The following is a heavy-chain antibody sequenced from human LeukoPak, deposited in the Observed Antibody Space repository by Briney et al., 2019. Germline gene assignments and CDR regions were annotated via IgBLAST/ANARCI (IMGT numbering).Heavy chain of an antibody. CDR2: IGVSSSYI. CDR3: ARDMRAANDAFDI. Sequence: GGSLRLSCAASGFTFSSHGMTWVRQAPGKGLEWVSSIGVSSSYIYYADSVKGRFTIARDNAKNSLYLQMNSLRAEDTAVYFCARDMRAANDAFDIWGQGTPVTVSS. D-gene: IGHD2-15*01. J-gene: IGHJ3*02. CDR1: GFTFSSHG. V-gene: IGHV3-21*01.